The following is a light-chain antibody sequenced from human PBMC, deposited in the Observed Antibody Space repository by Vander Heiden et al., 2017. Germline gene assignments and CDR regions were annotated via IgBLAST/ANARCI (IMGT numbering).Light chain of an antibody. CDR2: KAS. CDR1: QSISSW. V-gene: IGKV1-5*03. Sequence: DIQMTQFRSTLSASGGDRVTITGRASQSISSWLAWYQQKPGKAPKLLIYKASSLESGVRSRFSGSGSGTEFTLTISSLQPGDVATHYCQQYNSYPYTFGQGTKLEIK. J-gene: IGKJ2*01. CDR3: QQYNSYPYT.